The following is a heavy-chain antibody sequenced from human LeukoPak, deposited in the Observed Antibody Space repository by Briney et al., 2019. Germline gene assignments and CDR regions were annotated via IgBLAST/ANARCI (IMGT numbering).Heavy chain of an antibody. CDR1: GFTFSSYA. CDR3: AALGRPTYYYDSSGLDAFDI. D-gene: IGHD3-22*01. V-gene: IGHV3-23*01. CDR2: ISGSGGST. J-gene: IGHJ3*02. Sequence: PGGSLRLSCAASGFTFSSYAMSWVRQAPGKGLEWVSAISGSGGSTYYADSVKGRFTISRDNSKNTLYLQMNSLRAEDTAVYYCAALGRPTYYYDSSGLDAFDIWGQGTMVTVSS.